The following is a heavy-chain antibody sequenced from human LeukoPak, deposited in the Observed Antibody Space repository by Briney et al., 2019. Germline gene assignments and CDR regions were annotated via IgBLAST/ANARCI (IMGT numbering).Heavy chain of an antibody. CDR2: IYYSGST. D-gene: IGHD3-22*01. Sequence: SETLSLTCTVSGGSISSYYWSWIRQPPGKGPEWIGYIYYSGSTNYNPSLKSRVTISVDTSKNQFSLKLSSVTAADTAVYYCARVVSDYYDSSGYLDYWGQGTLVTVSS. J-gene: IGHJ4*02. V-gene: IGHV4-59*01. CDR3: ARVVSDYYDSSGYLDY. CDR1: GGSISSYY.